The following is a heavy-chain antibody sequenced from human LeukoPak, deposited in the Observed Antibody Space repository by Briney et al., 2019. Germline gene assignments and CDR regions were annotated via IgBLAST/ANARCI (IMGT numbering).Heavy chain of an antibody. Sequence: GGSLRLSCVASGFTFSTYNMNWVRQAPGKGLEWVSSISGSGYYIYYADSMKGRSTISRDNAKNSLYLQMSSLRAEDTAVYFCARGGGLDVWGQGATVTVSS. V-gene: IGHV3-21*01. D-gene: IGHD3-16*01. J-gene: IGHJ6*02. CDR1: GFTFSTYN. CDR3: ARGGGLDV. CDR2: ISGSGYYI.